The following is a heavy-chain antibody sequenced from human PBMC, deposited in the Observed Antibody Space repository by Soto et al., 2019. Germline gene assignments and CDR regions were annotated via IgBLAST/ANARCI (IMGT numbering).Heavy chain of an antibody. D-gene: IGHD2-21*01. V-gene: IGHV1-69*13. CDR1: GGTFSSYA. CDR3: ARVRDHQYSGKNYYYGMDV. CDR2: IIPIFGTA. J-gene: IGHJ6*02. Sequence: GAAVKVSCKASGGTFSSYAISWVRQAPGQGVEWMGGIIPIFGTANYAQKFQGRVTITADESTSTAYMELSSLRSEDTAVYSCARVRDHQYSGKNYYYGMDVWGQGTTVSVSS.